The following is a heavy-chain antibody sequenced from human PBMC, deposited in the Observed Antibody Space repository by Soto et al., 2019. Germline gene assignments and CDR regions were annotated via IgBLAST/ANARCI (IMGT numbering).Heavy chain of an antibody. CDR3: AKIDSSGLGGDEYYYYGMDV. CDR2: IYYSGST. D-gene: IGHD6-19*01. Sequence: SETLSLTCTVSGGSISSSSYYWGWIRQPPGKGLEWIGSIYYSGSTYYNPSLKSRVTISVDTSKNQFSLKLSSVTAADTAVYYCAKIDSSGLGGDEYYYYGMDVWGQGTTVTV. V-gene: IGHV4-39*01. J-gene: IGHJ6*02. CDR1: GGSISSSSYY.